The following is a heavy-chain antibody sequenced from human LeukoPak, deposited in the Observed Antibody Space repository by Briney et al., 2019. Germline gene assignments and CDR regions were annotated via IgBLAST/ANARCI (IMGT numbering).Heavy chain of an antibody. J-gene: IGHJ4*02. V-gene: IGHV3-33*01. Sequence: TGGSLRLSCAASGFTFKNYGMHWVRQAPGKGLEWVAVIWYDGSNKYYADSVKGRFTISRDNSKNTLYLQMNSLRAEDTAVYYCVRGGCSSTSCYDGWGQGTLVTVSS. CDR2: IWYDGSNK. CDR3: VRGGCSSTSCYDG. CDR1: GFTFKNYG. D-gene: IGHD2-2*01.